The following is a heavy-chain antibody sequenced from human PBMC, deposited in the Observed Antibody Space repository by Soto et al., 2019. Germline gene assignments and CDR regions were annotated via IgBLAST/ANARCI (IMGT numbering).Heavy chain of an antibody. CDR3: ARAAPYSSGWYNYYYYMDV. Sequence: ASVKVSFKASGYTFTNYGISWVRQAPGQGLEWMGWISAYNGNTNYAQKLQGRVTMTTDTSTSTAYMELRSLRSDDTAVYYCARAAPYSSGWYNYYYYMDVWGKGTTVTVSS. J-gene: IGHJ6*03. CDR1: GYTFTNYG. V-gene: IGHV1-18*01. CDR2: ISAYNGNT. D-gene: IGHD6-19*01.